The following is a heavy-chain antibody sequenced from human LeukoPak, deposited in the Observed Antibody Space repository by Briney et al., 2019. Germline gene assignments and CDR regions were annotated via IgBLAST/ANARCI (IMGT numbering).Heavy chain of an antibody. CDR2: INNEETIS. J-gene: IGHJ1*01. V-gene: IGHV3-74*01. Sequence: GGSLRLSCAASGFTFSSYVMHWVRQVPNQELMGVSRINNEETISEYVDSVNGRFTISSDNAKNTLYLQMNSLRAEDTAVYFCLYGGYFQHWGQGTLVTVSS. D-gene: IGHD3-16*01. CDR3: LYGGYFQH. CDR1: GFTFSSYV.